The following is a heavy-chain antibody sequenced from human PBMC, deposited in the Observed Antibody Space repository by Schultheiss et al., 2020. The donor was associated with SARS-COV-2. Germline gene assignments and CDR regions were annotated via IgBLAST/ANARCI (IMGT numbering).Heavy chain of an antibody. V-gene: IGHV4-61*03. Sequence: SETLSLTCAVSGGSISSGGYSWSWIRQPPGKGLEWIGYISNSGSTNYNPSLKSRVTISVDTSKNYFSLRLTSVTAADTAVYYCARRGNWNDRRKAFDIWGQGTMVTVSS. CDR1: GGSISSGGYS. J-gene: IGHJ3*02. D-gene: IGHD1-1*01. CDR3: ARRGNWNDRRKAFDI. CDR2: ISNSGST.